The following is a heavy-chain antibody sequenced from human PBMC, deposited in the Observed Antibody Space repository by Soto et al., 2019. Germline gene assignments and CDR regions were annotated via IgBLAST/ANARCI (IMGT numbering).Heavy chain of an antibody. CDR1: GGSISSGGYY. CDR2: IYYSGST. CDR3: ARDRAAVAGDKHYYGMDV. V-gene: IGHV4-31*03. J-gene: IGHJ6*02. Sequence: SETLSLTCTVSGGSISSGGYYWSWIRQHPGKGLEWIGYIYYSGSTYYNPSLKSRVTISVDTSKNQFSLKLSSVTAADTAVYYCARDRAAVAGDKHYYGMDVWGQGTTVTVSS. D-gene: IGHD6-19*01.